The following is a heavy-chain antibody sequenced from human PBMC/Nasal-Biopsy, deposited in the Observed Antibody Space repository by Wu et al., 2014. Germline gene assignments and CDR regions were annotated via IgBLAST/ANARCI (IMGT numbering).Heavy chain of an antibody. J-gene: IGHJ3*02. CDR2: IYYSGST. V-gene: IGHV4-59*08. Sequence: SGGSISSSYWSWIRQPPGKGLEWIGNIYYSGSTNYNPSLKSRVTISVDTSKNRFSLKLRSVTAADTAVYYCARGRVAGAFDMWGQGTMVTVSS. D-gene: IGHD3-3*01. CDR3: ARGRVAGAFDM. CDR1: GGSISSSY.